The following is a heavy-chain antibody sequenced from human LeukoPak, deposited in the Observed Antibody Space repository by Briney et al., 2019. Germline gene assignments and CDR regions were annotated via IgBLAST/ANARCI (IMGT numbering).Heavy chain of an antibody. CDR2: ISAYNGKT. J-gene: IGHJ3*02. D-gene: IGHD6-13*01. V-gene: IGHV1-18*01. Sequence: GASVKVSCKASGYTFTSYGISWVRQAPGQGLECMGWISAYNGKTNYVEKLQGRVTMTTDTSTSTAYMELRSLRSDDTAVYYCAGISSSWHAFDIWGQGTMVTVSS. CDR3: AGISSSWHAFDI. CDR1: GYTFTSYG.